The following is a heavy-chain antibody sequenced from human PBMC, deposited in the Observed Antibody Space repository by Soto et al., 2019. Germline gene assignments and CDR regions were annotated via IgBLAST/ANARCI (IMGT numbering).Heavy chain of an antibody. CDR2: IYYSGYT. Sequence: SETLSLTCTVSGDSIRSYYWSWSRQPPGKGLEWIGYIYYSGYTSYNPSLKSRVTISVDTSKNQFSLKLNSVTAADTAVYYCARCFSGNSPTRPEEQYYFDSWGQGTLVTVSS. CDR3: ARCFSGNSPTRPEEQYYFDS. V-gene: IGHV4-59*01. CDR1: GDSIRSYY. D-gene: IGHD1-26*01. J-gene: IGHJ4*02.